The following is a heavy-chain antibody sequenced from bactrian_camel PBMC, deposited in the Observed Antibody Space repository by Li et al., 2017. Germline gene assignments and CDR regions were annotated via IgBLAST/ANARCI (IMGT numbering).Heavy chain of an antibody. CDR3: AADFWDRCDAVREYND. V-gene: IGHV3S53*01. CDR1: INVRSGIC. D-gene: IGHD1*01. CDR2: IDSDGST. J-gene: IGHJ4*01. Sequence: QLVESGGGSVQAGESLKISCLVSINVRSGICMGWFRQAPGKEREGVATIDSDGSTTYADSVKGRFTISKDNGKNTLYLQMNSLKPEDTAMYYCAADFWDRCDAVREYNDWGQGTQVTVS.